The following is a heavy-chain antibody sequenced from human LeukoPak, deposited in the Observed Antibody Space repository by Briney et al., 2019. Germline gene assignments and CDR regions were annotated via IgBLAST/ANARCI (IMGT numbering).Heavy chain of an antibody. Sequence: GGSLRLSCEPSGFPFSSYWMLWVRQAPGKGPVWVSRISGDGTIKTYADFVRGRFTISRDNTKNILYLQMNSLRVEDTAIYSCSRSQFDYWGQGVLVTVSS. CDR3: SRSQFDY. CDR1: GFPFSSYW. J-gene: IGHJ4*02. V-gene: IGHV3-74*03. CDR2: ISGDGTIK.